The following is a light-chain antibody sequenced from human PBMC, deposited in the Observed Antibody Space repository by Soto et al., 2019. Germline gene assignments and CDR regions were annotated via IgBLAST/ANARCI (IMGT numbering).Light chain of an antibody. J-gene: IGKJ1*01. V-gene: IGKV3-20*01. CDR2: GAS. CDR1: QSVSNNY. CDR3: QQYGSSSWT. Sequence: EIVLTQSPGTLSLSPGERATLSCRTSQSVSNNYLAWYQRKPGQAPRLLIYGASSRATGIPDRLSGSGSGTDFTLTISRLEPEDFAVYYCQQYGSSSWTFGQGTKVDI.